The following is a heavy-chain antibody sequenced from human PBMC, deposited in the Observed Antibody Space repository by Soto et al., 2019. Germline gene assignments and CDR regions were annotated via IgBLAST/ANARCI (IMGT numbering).Heavy chain of an antibody. CDR2: ISGYNGNT. V-gene: IGHV1-18*01. Sequence: QVQLVQSGAEVKKPGASVKVSCQASGYTFSNYGFSWVRQAPGQGLEWMGWISGYNGNTNYAERLQGRVTMTTDTSTSTAYMELKSLRYDDPPVYYCAREGRLGYWGQGTPVTVSS. CDR3: AREGRLGY. CDR1: GYTFSNYG. D-gene: IGHD6-25*01. J-gene: IGHJ4*02.